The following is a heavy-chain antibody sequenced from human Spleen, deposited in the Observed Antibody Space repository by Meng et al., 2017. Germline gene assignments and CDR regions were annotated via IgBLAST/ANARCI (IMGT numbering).Heavy chain of an antibody. Sequence: SETLSLTCTVSGGSISSSSYYWGWIRQPPGKGLEWIGSIYYSGSTYYNPSLKSRVTISVDTSKNQFSLRLSSVTAADTAVYYCARLYSYGKRPDYWGQGTLVTVSS. CDR2: IYYSGST. CDR3: ARLYSYGKRPDY. V-gene: IGHV4-39*07. J-gene: IGHJ4*02. CDR1: GGSISSSSYY. D-gene: IGHD5-18*01.